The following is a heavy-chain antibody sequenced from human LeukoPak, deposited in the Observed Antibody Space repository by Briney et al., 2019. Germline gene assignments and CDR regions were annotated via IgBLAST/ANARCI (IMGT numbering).Heavy chain of an antibody. V-gene: IGHV3-33*01. CDR3: ARLSGYSSIDY. D-gene: IGHD6-13*01. CDR2: IWYDGSNK. CDR1: GFTFSSYG. Sequence: PGGSLRLSCAASGFTFSSYGMHWVRQAPGKGLEWVAVIWYDGSNKYYADSVKGRFTISRDNSKNTLYLQMNSLRAEDTAVYYCARLSGYSSIDYWGQGALVTVSS. J-gene: IGHJ4*02.